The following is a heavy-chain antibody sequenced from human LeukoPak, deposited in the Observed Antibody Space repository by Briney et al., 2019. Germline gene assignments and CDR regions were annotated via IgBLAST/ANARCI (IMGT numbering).Heavy chain of an antibody. CDR3: AKASSDSSGWSCY. D-gene: IGHD6-19*01. Sequence: GGSLRLSCATSGFTFSIYTMTWVRQAPGKGLEWVSTIIGSGGRTYNADSVKGRFTISRDNSKNTLYLQMNSLRAEDTAVYYCAKASSDSSGWSCYWGQGTLVTVSS. J-gene: IGHJ4*02. CDR1: GFTFSIYT. V-gene: IGHV3-23*01. CDR2: IIGSGGRT.